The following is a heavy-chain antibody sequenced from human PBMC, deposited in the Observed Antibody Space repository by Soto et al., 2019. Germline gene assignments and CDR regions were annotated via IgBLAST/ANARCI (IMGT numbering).Heavy chain of an antibody. V-gene: IGHV4-31*03. CDR2: IYYSGST. Sequence: PSETLSLTCTVSGGSISSGGYYWSWIRQHPGKGLEWIGYIYYSGSTYYNPSLKSRVTISVDTSKNQFSLKLSSVTAADTAVYYCARPRMEYDFWSGYGHAFDIWGQGTMVTVS. D-gene: IGHD3-3*01. J-gene: IGHJ3*02. CDR1: GGSISSGGYY. CDR3: ARPRMEYDFWSGYGHAFDI.